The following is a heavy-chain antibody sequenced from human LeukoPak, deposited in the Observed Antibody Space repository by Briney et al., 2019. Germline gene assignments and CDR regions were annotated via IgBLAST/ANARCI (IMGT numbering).Heavy chain of an antibody. CDR1: GYSISSGYY. CDR2: IYYSGST. V-gene: IGHV4-59*08. CDR3: ARHGYTGGWYLFDS. D-gene: IGHD6-19*01. J-gene: IGHJ4*02. Sequence: PSETLSLTCAVSGYSISSGYYWSWIRQPPGKGLEWIGYIYYSGSTNYDPSLKSRVTISVDTSKNQFSLKLSSVTAADTAVYYCARHGYTGGWYLFDSWGQGTLVTVSS.